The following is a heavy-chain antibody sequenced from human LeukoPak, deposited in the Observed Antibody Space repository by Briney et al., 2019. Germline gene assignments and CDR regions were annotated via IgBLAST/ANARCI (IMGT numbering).Heavy chain of an antibody. D-gene: IGHD2-8*01. J-gene: IGHJ4*02. CDR3: TRGSCTNGVCYHFDY. CDR2: IRIKAYGGTT. CDR1: GFTFGDYA. Sequence: GGSLRLSCTASGFTFGDYAMSWVRQAPGKGLEWVGFIRIKAYGGTTEYAASVKGRFTISRDDSKSIAYLQMNSLKTEETAVYYCTRGSCTNGVCYHFDYWGQGTLVTVSS. V-gene: IGHV3-49*04.